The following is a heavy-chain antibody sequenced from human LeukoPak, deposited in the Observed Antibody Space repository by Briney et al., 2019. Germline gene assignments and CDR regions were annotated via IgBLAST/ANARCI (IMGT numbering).Heavy chain of an antibody. D-gene: IGHD2-2*01. CDR1: GGTFSSYA. Sequence: SVKVSCKASGGTFSSYAISWVRQAPGQGLEWMGRIIPILGIANYAQKLQGRVTMTRDTSTSTVYMELSSLRSEDTAVYYCARERGRLVVVPAASGWFDPWGQGTLVTVSS. V-gene: IGHV1-69*04. CDR3: ARERGRLVVVPAASGWFDP. J-gene: IGHJ5*02. CDR2: IIPILGIA.